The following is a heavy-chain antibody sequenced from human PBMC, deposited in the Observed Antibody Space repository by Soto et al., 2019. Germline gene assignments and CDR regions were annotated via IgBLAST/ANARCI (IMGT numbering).Heavy chain of an antibody. CDR1: GGTFRNYA. V-gene: IGHV1-69*12. D-gene: IGHD6-19*01. CDR3: ARVEAVAGLYNYHGLDV. Sequence: QVQLVQSGAEVKKPGSSVKVSCKVSGGTFRNYAIDWVRLAPGHGLEWMGGIVPIFGTTYYTQKFQGRATIIADDSTTTPYLEMSSLRSEDTAIYYCARVEAVAGLYNYHGLDVWGQGTAVTVSS. J-gene: IGHJ6*02. CDR2: IVPIFGTT.